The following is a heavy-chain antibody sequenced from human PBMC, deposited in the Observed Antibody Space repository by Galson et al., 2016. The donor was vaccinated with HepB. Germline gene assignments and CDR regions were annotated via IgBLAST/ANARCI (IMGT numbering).Heavy chain of an antibody. J-gene: IGHJ6*02. CDR3: ARGLCGSGSYWCLDD. CDR1: GFTFSSYT. Sequence: SLRLSCAASGFTFSSYTMHWVRQAPGKGLEWVSYISYDGPNKYYADSVKGRFTISSDNSKNSLYLQMNSLRDEDTAVYYCARGLCGSGSYWCLDDWGQGTTVTVSS. V-gene: IGHV3-30*04. CDR2: ISYDGPNK. D-gene: IGHD3-10*01.